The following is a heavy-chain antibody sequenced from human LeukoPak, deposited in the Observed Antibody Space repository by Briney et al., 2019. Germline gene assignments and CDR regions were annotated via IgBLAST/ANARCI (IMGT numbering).Heavy chain of an antibody. CDR2: ISSSSSYI. V-gene: IGHV3-21*01. Sequence: GGSLRLSCAASGFTFSSYSMNWVREAPGKGLEWVSSISSSSSYIYYADSVKGRFTISRDNAKNSLYLQMNSLRAEDTAVYYCARDVYCSGGSCYVYYYYGMDVWGQGTTVTVSS. CDR3: ARDVYCSGGSCYVYYYYGMDV. CDR1: GFTFSSYS. J-gene: IGHJ6*02. D-gene: IGHD2-15*01.